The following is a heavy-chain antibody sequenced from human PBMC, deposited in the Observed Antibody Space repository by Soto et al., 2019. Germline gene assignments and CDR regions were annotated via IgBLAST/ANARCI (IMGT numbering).Heavy chain of an antibody. CDR3: ARGIATGQLDP. D-gene: IGHD2-15*01. CDR1: GSTLTRST. J-gene: IGHJ5*02. CDR2: INPDNGNT. Sequence: ASVKVSCKASGSTLTRSTRTGVPQSPGQRLEWMGWINPDNGNTKSSQKFQDRVIITRDTSASTAYMDLSSLRSEDTAVYYCARGIATGQLDPWGQGTLVTVSS. V-gene: IGHV1-3*01.